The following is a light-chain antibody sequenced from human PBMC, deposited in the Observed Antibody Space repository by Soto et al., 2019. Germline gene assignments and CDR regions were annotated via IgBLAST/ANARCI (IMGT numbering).Light chain of an antibody. CDR2: EVN. CDR1: SSDVGAYKT. J-gene: IGLJ1*01. CDR3: TSYTINGTV. V-gene: IGLV2-14*01. Sequence: QSVLAQPASVSGSPGQSITISCTGTSSDVGAYKTVSWYQHHPGKAPKFMIYEVNNRPSGVPNRFAGSRSGNAASLTISGLQAGDEADYYCTSYTINGTVFGTGTKVTVL.